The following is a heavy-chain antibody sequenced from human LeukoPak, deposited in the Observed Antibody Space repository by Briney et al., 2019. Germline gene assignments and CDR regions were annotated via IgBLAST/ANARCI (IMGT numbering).Heavy chain of an antibody. CDR1: GFTFSSYW. Sequence: GGSLRLSCAASGFTFSSYWMSWVRQAPGKGLEWVANIKQDGSEKYYVDSVKGRFTISRDNAKNSLYLQMNSLRAEDTAVYYCARDTYYYDSSGYSLSAFDIWGQGTMVTVS. D-gene: IGHD3-22*01. J-gene: IGHJ3*02. V-gene: IGHV3-7*01. CDR3: ARDTYYYDSSGYSLSAFDI. CDR2: IKQDGSEK.